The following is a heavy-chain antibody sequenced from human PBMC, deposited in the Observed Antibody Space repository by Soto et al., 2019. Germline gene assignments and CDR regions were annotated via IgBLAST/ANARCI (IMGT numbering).Heavy chain of an antibody. V-gene: IGHV3-33*01. CDR1: GFTFSSYG. CDR3: ARPYYDFWSGYPRSDAFDI. CDR2: IWYDGSNK. D-gene: IGHD3-3*01. J-gene: IGHJ3*02. Sequence: QVQLVESGGGVVQPGRSLRLSCAASGFTFSSYGMHWVRQAPGKGLEWVAVIWYDGSNKYYADSVKGRFTISRDNSKNTLYLQMNSLRAEDTAVYYCARPYYDFWSGYPRSDAFDIWGQGTMVTVSS.